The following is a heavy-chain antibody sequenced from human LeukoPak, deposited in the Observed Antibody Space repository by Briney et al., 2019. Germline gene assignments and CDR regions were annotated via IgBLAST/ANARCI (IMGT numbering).Heavy chain of an antibody. J-gene: IGHJ4*02. CDR2: INPSGGST. CDR1: GYTFTSYY. V-gene: IGHV1-46*01. Sequence: ASVKVSCKASGYTFTSYYMHWVRQAPGQGLEWMGIINPSGGSTSYAQKFQGRVTMTRDMSTSTVYMELSSLRSEDTAVYYCARDSTAASLKKSTFDYWGQGTLVTVSS. CDR3: ARDSTAASLKKSTFDY. D-gene: IGHD6-13*01.